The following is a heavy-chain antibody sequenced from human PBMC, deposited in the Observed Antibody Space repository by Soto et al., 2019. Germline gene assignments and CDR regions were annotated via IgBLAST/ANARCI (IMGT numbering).Heavy chain of an antibody. Sequence: SETLSLTCTVSGGSIGTSFYYWAWIRQPPGMGLEWVATIYYSGSTNYNPALQSRVTISIDTSKNQFSLNLSSVTAADTAVYYCARHTYYYDSSGYPDYWGQGTLVTVSS. D-gene: IGHD3-22*01. CDR3: ARHTYYYDSSGYPDY. CDR1: GGSIGTSFYY. V-gene: IGHV4-39*01. J-gene: IGHJ4*02. CDR2: IYYSGST.